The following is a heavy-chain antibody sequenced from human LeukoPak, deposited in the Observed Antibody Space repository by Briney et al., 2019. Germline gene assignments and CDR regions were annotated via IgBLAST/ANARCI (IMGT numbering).Heavy chain of an antibody. CDR2: IYYTGNT. D-gene: IGHD6-13*01. CDR3: ARMHTRGSSWYFDY. J-gene: IGHJ4*02. Sequence: PSETLSLTCTVSGGSISGSYWSWIRQPPGKGLEWIGYIYYTGNTDYNPSLRSRVTISVDTSKNQFSLKLSSVTAADTAVYYCARMHTRGSSWYFDYWGQGTLVTVSS. V-gene: IGHV4-59*08. CDR1: GGSISGSY.